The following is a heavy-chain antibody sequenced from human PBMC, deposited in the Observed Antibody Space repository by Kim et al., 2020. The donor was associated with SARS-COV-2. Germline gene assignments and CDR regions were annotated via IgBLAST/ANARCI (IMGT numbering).Heavy chain of an antibody. V-gene: IGHV3-74*01. Sequence: GGSLRLSCAASGFTFSTYWMHWVRQAPGKGLVWVSRISTDGSGTSYADSVKGRFTISRDNAKNTLYLQMNSLRDEDTAVYYCAGGYSSGWLHYYWGQGT. CDR3: AGGYSSGWLHYY. J-gene: IGHJ4*02. CDR2: ISTDGSGT. CDR1: GFTFSTYW. D-gene: IGHD6-19*01.